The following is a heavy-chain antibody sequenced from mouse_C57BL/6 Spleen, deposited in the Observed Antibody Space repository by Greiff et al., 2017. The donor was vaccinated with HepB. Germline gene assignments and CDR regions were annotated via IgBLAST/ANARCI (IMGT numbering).Heavy chain of an antibody. CDR1: GFTFSSYA. Sequence: EVQGVESGEGLVKPGGSLKLSCAASGFTFSSYAMSWVRQTPEKRLEWVAYISSGGDYIYYADTVKGRFTISRDNARNTLYLQMSSLKSEDTAMYYCTSYDGYSFAYWGQGTLVTVSA. D-gene: IGHD2-3*01. J-gene: IGHJ3*01. CDR3: TSYDGYSFAY. V-gene: IGHV5-9-1*02. CDR2: ISSGGDYI.